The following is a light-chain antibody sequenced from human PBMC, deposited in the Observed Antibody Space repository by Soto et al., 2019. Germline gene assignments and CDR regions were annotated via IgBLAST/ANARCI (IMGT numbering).Light chain of an antibody. CDR2: GAT. CDR1: QTVRDN. CDR3: QQYNNWPIT. J-gene: IGKJ5*01. V-gene: IGKV3D-15*01. Sequence: EVVITQSQANLSVSPGERATLSCRASQTVRDNLGWYQQKPGQPPRLLIYGATTRATGIPARFSGSGSGTEFTLTISSLQSEDFAVYYCQQYNNWPITFGPGTRLEFK.